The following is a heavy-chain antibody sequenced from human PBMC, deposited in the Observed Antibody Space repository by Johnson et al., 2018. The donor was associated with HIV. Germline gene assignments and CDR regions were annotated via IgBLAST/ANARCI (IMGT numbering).Heavy chain of an antibody. CDR1: GFTFSSYW. CDR3: ARERGESSSSANAFDI. D-gene: IGHD6-6*01. CDR2: IYSGGST. J-gene: IGHJ3*02. V-gene: IGHV3-66*02. Sequence: VQLVESGGGVVQPGRSLRLSCAASGFTFSSYWMSWVRQAPGKGLEWVSVIYSGGSTYYADSVKGRFTISRDNSKNTLYLQMNSLRAEDTAVYYCARERGESSSSANAFDIWGQGTMVTVSS.